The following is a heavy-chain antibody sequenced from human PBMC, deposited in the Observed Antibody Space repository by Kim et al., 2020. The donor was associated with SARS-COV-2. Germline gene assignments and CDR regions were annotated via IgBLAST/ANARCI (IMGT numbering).Heavy chain of an antibody. CDR1: GFTFSSYA. CDR3: AKGQYYYGSGNWNY. D-gene: IGHD3-10*01. CDR2: ISGSGGST. J-gene: IGHJ4*02. V-gene: IGHV3-23*01. Sequence: GGSLRLSCAASGFTFSSYAMSWVRQAPGKGLEWVSSISGSGGSTYYADSVKGRFTISRDNSKNTVNLQMNSLRAEDTAVYYCAKGQYYYGSGNWNYWGQGTLVTVSS.